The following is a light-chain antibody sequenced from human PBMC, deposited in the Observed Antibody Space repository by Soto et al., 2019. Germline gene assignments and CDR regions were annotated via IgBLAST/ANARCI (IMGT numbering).Light chain of an antibody. CDR2: DVI. V-gene: IGLV2-14*03. CDR1: SSDIGSYNY. CDR3: SSFAGSKV. Sequence: QSALTQPASVSGSPGQSITISCTGTSSDIGSYNYVSWYQQHPGKAPKLIIYDVINRPSGVSSRFSGSKSGNTASLTISGLQAEDEADYYCSSFAGSKVFGGGTKLTVL. J-gene: IGLJ2*01.